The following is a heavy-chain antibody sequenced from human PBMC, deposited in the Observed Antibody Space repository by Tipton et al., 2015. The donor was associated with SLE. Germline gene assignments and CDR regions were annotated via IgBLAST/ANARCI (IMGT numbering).Heavy chain of an antibody. Sequence: TLSLTCTVSGGSISSHYWSWIRQPPGKGLEWIGYTYYSGSTNYNPSLKSRVTISVDTSKNQFSLKLSSVTAADTAVYYCARELAVRGVDAFDIWGQGTMVTVSS. CDR1: GGSISSHY. CDR2: TYYSGST. CDR3: ARELAVRGVDAFDI. V-gene: IGHV4-59*11. J-gene: IGHJ3*02. D-gene: IGHD3-10*01.